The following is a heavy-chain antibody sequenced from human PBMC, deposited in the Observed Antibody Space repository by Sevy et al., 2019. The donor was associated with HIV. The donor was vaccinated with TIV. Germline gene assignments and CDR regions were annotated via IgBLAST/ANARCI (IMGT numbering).Heavy chain of an antibody. V-gene: IGHV1-69*06. CDR1: GGTFSSYA. D-gene: IGHD6-6*01. J-gene: IGHJ6*03. Sequence: ASVKVSCKASGGTFSSYAISWVRQAPGQGLEWMGGIIPFFGTANYAQKFQGRVTITADKSTSTAYMELSSLRSEDTAVYYCARGYSSSSYYYYYMDVWGKGTTVTVSS. CDR2: IIPFFGTA. CDR3: ARGYSSSSYYYYYMDV.